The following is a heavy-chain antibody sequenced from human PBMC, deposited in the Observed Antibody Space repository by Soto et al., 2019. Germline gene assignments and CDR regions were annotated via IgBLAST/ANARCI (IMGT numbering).Heavy chain of an antibody. CDR3: GRGGSDSPMAPGY. CDR2: INRDGSDT. V-gene: IGHV3-74*01. D-gene: IGHD5-18*01. CDR1: GFTFSSYW. J-gene: IGHJ4*02. Sequence: PGGSLRLSCAASGFTFSSYWMHWVRQAPGKGLVWVARINRDGSDTDYVDSVKGRFTISRDNAKNTLYFQMNSLRAEDTAVYYCGRGGSDSPMAPGYWGQGTLVTVS.